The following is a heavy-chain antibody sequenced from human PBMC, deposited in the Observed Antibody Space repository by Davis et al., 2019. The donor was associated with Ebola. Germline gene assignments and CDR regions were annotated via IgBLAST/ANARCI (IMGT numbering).Heavy chain of an antibody. Sequence: ASVKVSCKASGFTFSYYTMNWVRQAPGQGLEWMGWINTNTGNPTYAKGFTGRFVFSLDTSVSTAYLQINSLKTEDTAVYYCASLPDIWGQGTMVTVSS. V-gene: IGHV7-4-1*02. CDR1: GFTFSYYT. CDR3: ASLPDI. CDR2: INTNTGNP. J-gene: IGHJ3*02.